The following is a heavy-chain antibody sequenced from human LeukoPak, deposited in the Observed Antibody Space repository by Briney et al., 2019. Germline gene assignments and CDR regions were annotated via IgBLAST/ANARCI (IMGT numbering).Heavy chain of an antibody. Sequence: GPTLVNPTQTLTLTCTFSGFSLSTSGVGVGWIRQPPGKALEWLALIYWDDDKRYSPSLKSRLTITKDTSKNQVVLTMTNMDPVDTATYYCAHSDKGGYLFGSYYFDYWGQGTLVTVS. CDR2: IYWDDDK. J-gene: IGHJ4*02. V-gene: IGHV2-5*02. CDR3: AHSDKGGYLFGSYYFDY. CDR1: GFSLSTSGVG. D-gene: IGHD5-12*01.